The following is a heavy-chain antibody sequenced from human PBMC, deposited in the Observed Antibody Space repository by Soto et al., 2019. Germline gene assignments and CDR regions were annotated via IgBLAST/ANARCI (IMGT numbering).Heavy chain of an antibody. CDR2: ISGSGGST. D-gene: IGHD3-10*01. J-gene: IGHJ4*02. CDR3: AKDLDPYYGQFDY. Sequence: PGGSLRLSCAASGFTFSSYAMSWVRQAPGKGLEWVSAISGSGGSTYYADSVKGRFTISRDISKNTLYLQMNSLRAEDTAVYYCAKDLDPYYGQFDYWGQGTLVTVSS. V-gene: IGHV3-23*01. CDR1: GFTFSSYA.